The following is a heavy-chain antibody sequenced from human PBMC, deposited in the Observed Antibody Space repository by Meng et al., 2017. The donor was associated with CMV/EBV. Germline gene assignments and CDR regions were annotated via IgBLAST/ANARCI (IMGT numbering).Heavy chain of an antibody. V-gene: IGHV4-34*01. CDR3: ARGRSFYGSGSYSY. D-gene: IGHD3-10*01. CDR1: GGSFSGYY. Sequence: SETLSLTCAVYGGSFSGYYWSWIRQPPGKVLEWIGEINHSGSTNYNPSLKSRVTISVDTSKNQFSLKLSSVTAADTAVYYCARGRSFYGSGSYSYWGQGTLVTVSS. CDR2: INHSGST. J-gene: IGHJ4*02.